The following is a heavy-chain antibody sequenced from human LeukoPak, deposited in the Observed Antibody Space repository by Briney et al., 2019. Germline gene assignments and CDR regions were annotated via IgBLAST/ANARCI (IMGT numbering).Heavy chain of an antibody. CDR1: GFTLSSYW. CDR2: IKQDGSEK. Sequence: GGSLRLSCAASGFTLSSYWMGWVRQAPGKGLEWVANIKQDGSEKYYVDSVKGRFTISRDNDKNSLYLQMNSLRAEDTAVYYCARSQLAAFDIWGQGTMATVSS. CDR3: ARSQLAAFDI. J-gene: IGHJ3*02. V-gene: IGHV3-7*01. D-gene: IGHD5-24*01.